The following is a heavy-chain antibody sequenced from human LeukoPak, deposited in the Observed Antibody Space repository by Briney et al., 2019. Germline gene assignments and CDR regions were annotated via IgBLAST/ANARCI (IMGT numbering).Heavy chain of an antibody. CDR1: GYTFTSYG. D-gene: IGHD6-19*01. CDR2: ISAYNGNT. CDR3: AGGIRVVSSGWYGGLDY. Sequence: GASVKVSCKASGYTFTSYGISWVRQAPGQGLEWMGWISAYNGNTNYAQKLQGRVTMTTDTSTSTAYMELRSLRSDDTAVYYCAGGIRVVSSGWYGGLDYWGQGTLVTVSS. J-gene: IGHJ4*02. V-gene: IGHV1-18*01.